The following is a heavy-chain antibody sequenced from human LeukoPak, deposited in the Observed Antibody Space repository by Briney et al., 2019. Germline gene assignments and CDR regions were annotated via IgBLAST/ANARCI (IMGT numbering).Heavy chain of an antibody. Sequence: GGSLRLSCAASGYTFRTSEMNWVRQAPGKGLEWVSYISASGSGSTKYYADSVRGRFIISRDNAKNSLYLQMSSLRDEDIAVYYCARVGATHSAFDVWGQGTMVTVSS. CDR2: ISASGSGSTK. J-gene: IGHJ3*01. CDR1: GYTFRTSE. CDR3: ARVGATHSAFDV. V-gene: IGHV3-48*03. D-gene: IGHD1-26*01.